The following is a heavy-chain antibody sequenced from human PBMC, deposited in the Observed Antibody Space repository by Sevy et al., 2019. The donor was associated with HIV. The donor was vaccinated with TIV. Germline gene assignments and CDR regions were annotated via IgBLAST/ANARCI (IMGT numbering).Heavy chain of an antibody. CDR3: ARRVAGEPYYYGMDV. CDR2: IYYSGST. Sequence: SETLSLTCTVSGGSINSYYWNWIRQPPGKGLEWIGYIYYSGSTKYNTSLKSLVTISVDTSKNQVSLKLNSVTAADTAVYYCARRVAGEPYYYGMDVWGQGTTVTVSS. V-gene: IGHV4-59*01. D-gene: IGHD3-16*01. J-gene: IGHJ6*02. CDR1: GGSINSYY.